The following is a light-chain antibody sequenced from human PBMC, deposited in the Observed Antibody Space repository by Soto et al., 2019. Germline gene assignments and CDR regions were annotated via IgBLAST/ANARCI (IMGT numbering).Light chain of an antibody. V-gene: IGLV2-14*01. J-gene: IGLJ3*02. CDR2: DVS. Sequence: QSALTQPASVSGSPGQSITISCTGTSSDVGGYNYVSWYQQHPGKAPKLMIYDVSNRPPGVSNRFSGSKSGNTASLTISGLQAEDEADYYCSSYTSSSIFWVFGGGTKLTVL. CDR1: SSDVGGYNY. CDR3: SSYTSSSIFWV.